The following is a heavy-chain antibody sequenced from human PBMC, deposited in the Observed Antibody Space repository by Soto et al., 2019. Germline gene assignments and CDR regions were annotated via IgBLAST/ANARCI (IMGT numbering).Heavy chain of an antibody. V-gene: IGHV3-23*01. CDR1: GFTFSSYA. CDR2: ISGSGGST. CDR3: AKERYYDFWSGYPNWFDP. J-gene: IGHJ5*02. D-gene: IGHD3-3*01. Sequence: PGGSLRLSCAASGFTFSSYAMSWVRQAPGKGLEWVSAISGSGGSTYYADSVKGRFTISRDNSKNTLYLQMNSLRAEDTAVYYCAKERYYDFWSGYPNWFDPWGQGTQVTVSS.